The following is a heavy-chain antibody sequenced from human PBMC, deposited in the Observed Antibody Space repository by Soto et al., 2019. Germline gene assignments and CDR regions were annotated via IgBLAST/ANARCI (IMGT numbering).Heavy chain of an antibody. Sequence: QVQLQESGPGLVKPSGTLSLTCAVSGGSISSTNWWSWVRQSPGKGLEWIGEIYHSGSTNNKRSLRSRVTTSVDHSSQPCSLKIRPVSAADPATYDCATLPPSTAWAVLPIPPWGQGTLVTVTS. CDR3: ATLPPSTAWAVLPIPP. CDR2: IYHSGST. V-gene: IGHV4-4*02. J-gene: IGHJ4*02. CDR1: GGSISSTNW. D-gene: IGHD2-2*02.